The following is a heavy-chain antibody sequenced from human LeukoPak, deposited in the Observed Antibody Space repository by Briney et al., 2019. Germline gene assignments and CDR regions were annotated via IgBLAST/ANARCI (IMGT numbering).Heavy chain of an antibody. V-gene: IGHV4-34*01. J-gene: IGHJ3*02. Sequence: SVTLSLTCAVYGGSFSGYYWSWIRQPPGKGLVWIGEINHSGSTNYNPSLKSRVTISVDTSKNQFSLKLSSVTAADTAVYYCARGVSGILDAFDIWGQGTMVTVSS. CDR2: INHSGST. CDR3: ARGVSGILDAFDI. D-gene: IGHD1-14*01. CDR1: GGSFSGYY.